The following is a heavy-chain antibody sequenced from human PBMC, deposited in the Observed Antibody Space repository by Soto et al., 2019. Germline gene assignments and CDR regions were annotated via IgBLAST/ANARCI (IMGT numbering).Heavy chain of an antibody. V-gene: IGHV3-53*01. J-gene: IGHJ6*02. CDR1: GFTVSSKY. CDR2: IWSAGLI. Sequence: GGSLRLSCAASGFTVSSKYMSWVRQAPGKGLEWISVIWSAGLIYYADSVRGRFTISRDISKNILYLEMTSLRADDTAVYYCAREAPMDVWGQGTTVTVSS. CDR3: AREAPMDV.